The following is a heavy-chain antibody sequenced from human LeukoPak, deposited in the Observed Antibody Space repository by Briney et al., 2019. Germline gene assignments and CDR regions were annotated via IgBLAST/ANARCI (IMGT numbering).Heavy chain of an antibody. Sequence: GGSLRLSCAVSGFTFSDYYMSWIRQAPGKGLDWVSYISSSGSTIYYADSVKGRFTISRDNAKNSLYLQMNSLRAEDTAVYYCARVRYYYYYMDVWGQGTLVTVSS. CDR3: ARVRYYYYYMDV. V-gene: IGHV3-11*04. CDR1: GFTFSDYY. J-gene: IGHJ6*03. CDR2: ISSSGSTI.